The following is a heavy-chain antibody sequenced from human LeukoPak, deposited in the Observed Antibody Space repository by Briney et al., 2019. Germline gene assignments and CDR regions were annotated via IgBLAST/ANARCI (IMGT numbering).Heavy chain of an antibody. CDR1: GYTFNSYG. CDR2: ISPYNGNT. Sequence: ASVKVPCKASGYTFNSYGISWVRQAPGQGLEWMGWISPYNGNTNYAQNLQGRVTMTTDTSTSTAYMELRSLRSDDTAVYYCAREMTTVTAGPFDYWGQGTLVTVSS. CDR3: AREMTTVTAGPFDY. D-gene: IGHD4-17*01. J-gene: IGHJ4*02. V-gene: IGHV1-18*01.